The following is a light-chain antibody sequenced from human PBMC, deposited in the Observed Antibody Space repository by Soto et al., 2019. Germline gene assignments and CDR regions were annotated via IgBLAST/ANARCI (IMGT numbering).Light chain of an antibody. CDR3: SSFSVASPL. J-gene: IGLJ1*01. V-gene: IGLV2-14*01. Sequence: QSLLTQSASMSGSPGQSVTISCAGTSSDIGGYNYVSWYQHHPGTAPKLIIYGVSSRPSGVSHRFSASKSGNTASLTISGLQAEDEADYYRSSFSVASPLFGTGTKVTVL. CDR1: SSDIGGYNY. CDR2: GVS.